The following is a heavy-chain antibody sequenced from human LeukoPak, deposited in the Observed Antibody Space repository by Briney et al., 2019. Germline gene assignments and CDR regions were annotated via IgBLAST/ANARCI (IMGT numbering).Heavy chain of an antibody. J-gene: IGHJ2*01. D-gene: IGHD6-13*01. V-gene: IGHV4-4*07. CDR1: GGSISSYC. CDR2: IYTSGST. CDR3: ARHGSSWYLNWYFDL. Sequence: SETLSLTCTVSGGSISSYCWSWIRQPAGKGLEWIGRIYTSGSTNYNPSLKSRVTMSVDTSKNQFSLKLSSVTAADTAVYYCARHGSSWYLNWYFDLWGRGTLVTVSS.